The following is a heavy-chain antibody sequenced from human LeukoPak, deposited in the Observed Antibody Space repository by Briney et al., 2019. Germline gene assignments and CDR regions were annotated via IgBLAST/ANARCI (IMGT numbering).Heavy chain of an antibody. CDR3: ARVPGLGYYGMDV. CDR2: ISSSGDYR. V-gene: IGHV3-11*05. J-gene: IGHJ6*02. D-gene: IGHD1-14*01. CDR1: GFTFSDYY. Sequence: GGSLPLSCAASGFTFSDYYMSWIRQAPGKEPEGIANISSSGDYRNYADSVKGRCTISRDNAKNSLYRQMGSLRGDDTAVYYCARVPGLGYYGMDVWGQGTTVTVSS.